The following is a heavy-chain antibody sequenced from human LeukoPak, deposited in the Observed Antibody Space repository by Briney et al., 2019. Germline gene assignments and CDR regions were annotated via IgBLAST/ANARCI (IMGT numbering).Heavy chain of an antibody. CDR1: GFTFITYA. D-gene: IGHD1-26*01. Sequence: PGGSLRLSCAASGFTFITYAMSWVRQAPGKGLEWVSGISGSGTGGRTYYADSVKGRFTISRDNSRNTLYLQMNSLRAEDTAVYYCAKAGSIRFDYWGQGTLVTASS. V-gene: IGHV3-23*01. J-gene: IGHJ4*02. CDR3: AKAGSIRFDY. CDR2: ISGSGTGGRT.